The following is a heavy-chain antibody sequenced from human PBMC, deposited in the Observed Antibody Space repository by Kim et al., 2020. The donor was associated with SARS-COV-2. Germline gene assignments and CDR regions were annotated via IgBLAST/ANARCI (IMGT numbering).Heavy chain of an antibody. CDR1: GFTFSNAW. CDR2: IKSKTDGGTT. Sequence: GGSLRLSCAASGFTFSNAWMSWVRQAPGKGLEWVGRIKSKTDGGTTDYAAPVKGRFTISRDDSKNTLYLQMNSLKTEDTAVYYCTTGTPYCSSTSCYWEGIDYWGQGTLVTVSS. J-gene: IGHJ4*02. D-gene: IGHD2-2*01. V-gene: IGHV3-15*01. CDR3: TTGTPYCSSTSCYWEGIDY.